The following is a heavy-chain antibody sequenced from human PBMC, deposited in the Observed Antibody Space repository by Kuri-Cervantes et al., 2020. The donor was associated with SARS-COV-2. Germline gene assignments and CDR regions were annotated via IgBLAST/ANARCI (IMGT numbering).Heavy chain of an antibody. D-gene: IGHD6-19*01. V-gene: IGHV3-30*19. CDR2: ISYDGSNK. CDR3: ARDHHPPGGQWLVRRGYYFDY. CDR1: GFTFSSYG. Sequence: GESLKISCAASGFTFSSYGMHWVRQAPGKGLEWVAVISYDGSNKYYADSVKGRFTISRDNSKNTLYLQMKSLRAEDTAVYYCARDHHPPGGQWLVRRGYYFDYWGKGTLVTVSS. J-gene: IGHJ4*02.